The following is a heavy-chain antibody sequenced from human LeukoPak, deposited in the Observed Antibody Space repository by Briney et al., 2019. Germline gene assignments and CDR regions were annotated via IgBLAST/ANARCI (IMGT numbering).Heavy chain of an antibody. CDR1: GNTFTDYF. V-gene: IGHV1-2*02. Sequence: ASVKVSCKASGNTFTDYFTHWVRQVPGQRLEWMGWISPKDGDTKYAQKFQGRVTMSRDTSISTAYMELSSLISDDTALYYCATVVNWGRGTLVSVSS. CDR3: ATVVN. J-gene: IGHJ4*02. CDR2: ISPKDGDT.